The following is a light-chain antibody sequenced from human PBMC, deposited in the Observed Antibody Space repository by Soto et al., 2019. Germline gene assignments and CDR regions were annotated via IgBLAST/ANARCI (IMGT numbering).Light chain of an antibody. CDR3: ASWDDSLSGFYV. Sequence: QSVLTQPPSASGTPGQRVTISCSGSSSNIGRNYVYWYQQLPGTAPKLLIYNNNQRPSGVPDRFSGSKSGTSASLAISGLRSEDEADYYCASWDDSLSGFYVFGTGTKLTVL. CDR1: SSNIGRNY. CDR2: NNN. J-gene: IGLJ1*01. V-gene: IGLV1-47*02.